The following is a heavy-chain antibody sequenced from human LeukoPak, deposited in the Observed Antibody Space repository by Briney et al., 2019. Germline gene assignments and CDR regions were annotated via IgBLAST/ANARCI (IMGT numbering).Heavy chain of an antibody. V-gene: IGHV5-51*01. J-gene: IGHJ4*02. D-gene: IGHD4-17*01. Sequence: GESLKISRKGSGYSFPSSWIGWVRQMPGKGLEWMGIIYPGDSDSRYSPSFQGQVTISADKSINTAYLQWSSLKASDTAIYYCARGHGDYSYYFDYWGQGTLVTVSS. CDR1: GYSFPSSW. CDR2: IYPGDSDS. CDR3: ARGHGDYSYYFDY.